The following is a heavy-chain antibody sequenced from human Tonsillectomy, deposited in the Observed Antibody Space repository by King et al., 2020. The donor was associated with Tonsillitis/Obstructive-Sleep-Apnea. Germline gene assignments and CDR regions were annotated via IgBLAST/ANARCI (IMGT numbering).Heavy chain of an antibody. D-gene: IGHD6-13*01. CDR3: ARMGSSDAFDI. J-gene: IGHJ3*02. CDR1: GYTFTSYY. CDR2: INPSGGST. Sequence: VQLVESGAEVKKPGASVKVSCKASGYTFTSYYMHWVRQAPGQGLEWMGIINPSGGSTTYAQKFQGRVTMTRDTSTSTVYMDLSSLRSEDTAVYYCARMGSSDAFDIWGQGKMVTVSS. V-gene: IGHV1-46*01.